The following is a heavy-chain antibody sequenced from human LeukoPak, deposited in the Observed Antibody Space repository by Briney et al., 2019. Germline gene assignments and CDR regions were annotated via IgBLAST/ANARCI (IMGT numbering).Heavy chain of an antibody. CDR1: GYTFTSYA. J-gene: IGHJ4*02. CDR3: AREDSSSWYYL. D-gene: IGHD6-13*01. V-gene: IGHV7-4-1*02. CDR2: INTNTGNP. Sequence: ASVTVSCKASGYTFTSYAMNWVQQAPGQGLEWMGWINTNTGNPTYAQGFTGRFVFSLDTSVSTAYLQISSLKAEDTAVYYCAREDSSSWYYLWGQGTLVTVSS.